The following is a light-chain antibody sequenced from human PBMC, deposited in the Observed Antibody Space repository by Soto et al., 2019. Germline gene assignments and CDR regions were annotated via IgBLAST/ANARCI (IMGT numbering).Light chain of an antibody. Sequence: QLVLTQPASVSGSPGQSITISCTGTSSDVGSYNLVSWYQQHPGKAPKLMICEGSERPSGVSNRFSGSKSGNTASLTISGLQAEDEADYYCCSYAGSSTWVFGGGTKVTVL. CDR2: EGS. J-gene: IGLJ3*02. CDR3: CSYAGSSTWV. V-gene: IGLV2-23*01. CDR1: SSDVGSYNL.